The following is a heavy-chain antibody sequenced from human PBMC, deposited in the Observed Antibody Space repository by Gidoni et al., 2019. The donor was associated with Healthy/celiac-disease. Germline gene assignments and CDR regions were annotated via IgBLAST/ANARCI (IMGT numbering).Heavy chain of an antibody. CDR3: ALSGTGYSSSWYGSHWFDP. D-gene: IGHD6-13*01. CDR2: IYWDDDK. Sequence: QITLKESGPTLVKPTQTLTLTCTFSGFSLSTSGVGVGWIRQPPGKALEWLALIYWDDDKRYSPSLKSRLTITKDTSKNQVVLTMTNMDPVDTATYYCALSGTGYSSSWYGSHWFDPWGQGTLVTVSS. V-gene: IGHV2-5*02. J-gene: IGHJ5*02. CDR1: GFSLSTSGVG.